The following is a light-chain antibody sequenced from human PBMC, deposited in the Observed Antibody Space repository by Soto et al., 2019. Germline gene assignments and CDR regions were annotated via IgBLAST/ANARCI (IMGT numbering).Light chain of an antibody. V-gene: IGKV3-11*01. CDR1: QSVSIK. Sequence: EIVLTQSPATLSFSPGERATLSCRASQSVSIKLAWYKQRPGQAPRLLIYDTSTRATGIPARFSGIGSGTDFTLTISSLEPEDFAVYYCQQYNNWWTFGPGTKVDIK. J-gene: IGKJ1*01. CDR3: QQYNNWWT. CDR2: DTS.